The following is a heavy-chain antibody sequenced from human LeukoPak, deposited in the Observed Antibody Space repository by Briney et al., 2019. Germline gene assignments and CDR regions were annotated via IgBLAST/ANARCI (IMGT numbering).Heavy chain of an antibody. CDR1: GFIFSSYD. J-gene: IGHJ6*02. V-gene: IGHV3-30*03. Sequence: GGSLRLSCAATGFIFSSYDMLWVRQAPGKGLEWVAVISYDGNNKYYVDSVRGRFNISRDNSKNTLYLQMTSLRGDDTAPYYCARVRASAAYHDLLPGYYRAYHFHALDVWGQGTTVTVSS. D-gene: IGHD3-9*01. CDR2: ISYDGNNK. CDR3: ARVRASAAYHDLLPGYYRAYHFHALDV.